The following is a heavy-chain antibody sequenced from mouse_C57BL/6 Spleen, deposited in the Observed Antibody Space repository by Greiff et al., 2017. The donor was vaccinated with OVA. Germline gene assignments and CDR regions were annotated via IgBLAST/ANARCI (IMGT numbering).Heavy chain of an antibody. V-gene: IGHV5-17*01. J-gene: IGHJ2*01. CDR3: ARDYYGSSYVFDY. CDR1: GFTFSDYG. D-gene: IGHD1-1*01. Sequence: EVQLQQSGGGLVKPGGSLKLSCAASGFTFSDYGMHWVRQAPEKGLEWVAYISSGSSTIYYADTVKGRFTISRDNAKNTLFLQMTSLRSEDTAMYYCARDYYGSSYVFDYWGQGTTLTVSS. CDR2: ISSGSSTI.